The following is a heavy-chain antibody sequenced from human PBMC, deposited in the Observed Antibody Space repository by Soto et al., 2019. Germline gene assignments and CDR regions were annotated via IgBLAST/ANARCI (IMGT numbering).Heavy chain of an antibody. V-gene: IGHV4-31*03. D-gene: IGHD1-26*01. CDR1: GGSLRKGGFY. Sequence: SRTPSPPPTVSGGSLRKGGFYWSWVRQHPGKGLEWIGYIYYSGSTYYNPSLKSRVTISVDTSKNQFSLKLSSVTAADTAVYYCARNPIPRGPVYWGQGTLVTVSS. J-gene: IGHJ4*02. CDR3: ARNPIPRGPVY. CDR2: IYYSGST.